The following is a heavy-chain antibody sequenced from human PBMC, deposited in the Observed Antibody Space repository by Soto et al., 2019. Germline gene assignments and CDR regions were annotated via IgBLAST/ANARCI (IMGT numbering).Heavy chain of an antibody. CDR1: GGSISSGGYY. D-gene: IGHD4-17*01. V-gene: IGHV4-31*03. J-gene: IGHJ4*02. CDR2: IYYSGIT. Sequence: QVQLQESGPGLVKPSQTLSLTCTVSGGSISSGGYYWSWIRQHPGKGLEWIGYIYYSGITYYNQSLQRRVTKPVDKYKNQLSQKLSSLTAADTDVYYCARRNNYGDYPSYFDYWGQGTLITVSS. CDR3: ARRNNYGDYPSYFDY.